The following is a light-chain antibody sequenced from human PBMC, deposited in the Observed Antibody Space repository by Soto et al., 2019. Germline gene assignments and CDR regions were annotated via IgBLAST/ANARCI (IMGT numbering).Light chain of an antibody. J-gene: IGLJ1*01. V-gene: IGLV2-8*01. Sequence: QSALTQPPSASGSPGQSVTISCTGTSSDVGGYNYVSWYQQHPGKAPKLMIYEVSKRPSGVPDRFSGSKSGNTASLTVSELQAEDEADYYCSSYAGSNNPYVFGTGTKLTVL. CDR3: SSYAGSNNPYV. CDR2: EVS. CDR1: SSDVGGYNY.